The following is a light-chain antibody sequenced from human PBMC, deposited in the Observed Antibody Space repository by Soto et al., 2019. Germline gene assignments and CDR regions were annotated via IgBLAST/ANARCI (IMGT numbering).Light chain of an antibody. CDR1: SSDVGGYNY. Sequence: QSVLTQPASVSGSPGQSITISCTGTSSDVGGYNYVSWYQQHPGKAPKLMIYDVSNRPSGVSNRFSGSKSGKTASLNISGLQAEEEADYYCSSYTSSSNVVFGGGTKLTVL. CDR3: SSYTSSSNVV. CDR2: DVS. J-gene: IGLJ2*01. V-gene: IGLV2-14*01.